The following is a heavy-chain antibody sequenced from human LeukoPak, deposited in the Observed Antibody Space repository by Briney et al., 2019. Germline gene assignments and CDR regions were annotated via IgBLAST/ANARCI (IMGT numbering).Heavy chain of an antibody. V-gene: IGHV3-23*01. CDR1: GFTFSSYA. CDR2: ISGSGGST. D-gene: IGHD3-22*01. CDR3: ANVGDYDSSGYPLG. Sequence: GGSLRLSCAASGFTFSSYAMSWVRQAPGKGLEWVSAISGSGGSTYYADSVKGRLTISRDNSKNTLYLQMNSLRAEDTAVYYCANVGDYDSSGYPLGWGQGTLVTVSS. J-gene: IGHJ4*02.